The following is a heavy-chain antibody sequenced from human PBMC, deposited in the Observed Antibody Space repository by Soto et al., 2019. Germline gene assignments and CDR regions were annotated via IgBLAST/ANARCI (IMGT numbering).Heavy chain of an antibody. V-gene: IGHV4-34*01. CDR1: GGSFSGYY. Sequence: NPSETLSLTCAVYGGSFSGYYWSWIRQPPGKGLEWIGEINHSGSTNYNPSLKSRVTISVDTSKNQFSLKLSSVTAADTAVYYCARGLINWFDPWGQGTLVTVSS. J-gene: IGHJ5*02. CDR3: ARGLINWFDP. CDR2: INHSGST.